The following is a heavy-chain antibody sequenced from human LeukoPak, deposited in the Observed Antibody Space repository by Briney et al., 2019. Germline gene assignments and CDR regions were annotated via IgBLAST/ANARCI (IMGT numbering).Heavy chain of an antibody. CDR1: GGTFSSYA. J-gene: IGHJ4*02. CDR2: IIPIFGTA. D-gene: IGHD6-13*01. CDR3: ARDQDAAAKVGFDY. V-gene: IGHV1-69*06. Sequence: GASVNVSCKASGGTFSSYAISWVRQAPGQGLEWMGGIIPIFGTANYAQKFQGRVTITADKSTSTAYMELSSLRSEDTAVYYCARDQDAAAKVGFDYWGQGTLVTVSS.